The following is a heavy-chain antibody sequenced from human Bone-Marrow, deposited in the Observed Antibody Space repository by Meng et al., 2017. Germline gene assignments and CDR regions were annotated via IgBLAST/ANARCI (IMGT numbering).Heavy chain of an antibody. CDR2: INHSGST. Sequence: QVQLQQWGAGLLKPSETLSLTGAVYGGSFSGYYWSWIRQPPGKGLEWIGEINHSGSTNYNPSLKSRVTISVDTSKNQFSLKLSSVTAADTAVYYCARVGSRSEDYWGQGTLVTVSS. V-gene: IGHV4-34*01. CDR1: GGSFSGYY. CDR3: ARVGSRSEDY. D-gene: IGHD2-2*01. J-gene: IGHJ4*02.